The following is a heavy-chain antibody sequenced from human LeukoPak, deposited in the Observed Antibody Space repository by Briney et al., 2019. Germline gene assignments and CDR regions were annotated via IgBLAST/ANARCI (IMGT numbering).Heavy chain of an antibody. V-gene: IGHV3-74*01. Sequence: QSGGSLRLSCAASGFTFSSYWMHWVRQAPGKGLVWVSRIKSDGSSTSYADSVKGRFTISRDNAKNTVYLQMNSLRAEDTAVYYCAELGITMIGGVWGKGTTVTISS. J-gene: IGHJ6*04. CDR3: AELGITMIGGV. D-gene: IGHD3-10*02. CDR2: IKSDGSST. CDR1: GFTFSSYW.